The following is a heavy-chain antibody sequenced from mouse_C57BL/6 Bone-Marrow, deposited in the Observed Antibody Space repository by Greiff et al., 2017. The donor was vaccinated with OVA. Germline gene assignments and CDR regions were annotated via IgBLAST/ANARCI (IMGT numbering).Heavy chain of an antibody. V-gene: IGHV14-2*01. Sequence: EVKLMESGAELVKPGASVKLSCTASGFNIKDYYMHWVKQRTEQGLEWIGRIDPEDGETKYAPKFQGKATITADTSSNTAYLQLSSLTSEDTAVYYCARYSPSYYGSSLRFYAMDYWGQGTSVTVSS. CDR3: ARYSPSYYGSSLRFYAMDY. J-gene: IGHJ4*01. D-gene: IGHD1-1*01. CDR2: IDPEDGET. CDR1: GFNIKDYY.